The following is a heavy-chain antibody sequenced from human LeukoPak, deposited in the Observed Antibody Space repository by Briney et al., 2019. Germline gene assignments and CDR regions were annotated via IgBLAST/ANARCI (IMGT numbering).Heavy chain of an antibody. D-gene: IGHD2-15*01. CDR3: AKSIGGVVVVAADY. CDR1: GFTFSTYA. J-gene: IGHJ4*02. V-gene: IGHV3-23*01. Sequence: GGSLRLSCAASGFTFSTYAMAWVRQAPGKGLEWVSVISGSGGSTYYADSVKGRFTLSRDNSQNTLYLQMNSLRAEDTAVYYCAKSIGGVVVVAADYWGQGTLVTVSS. CDR2: ISGSGGST.